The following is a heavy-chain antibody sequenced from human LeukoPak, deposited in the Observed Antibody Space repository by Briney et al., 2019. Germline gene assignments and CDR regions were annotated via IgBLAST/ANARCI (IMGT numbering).Heavy chain of an antibody. V-gene: IGHV4-59*01. CDR2: IYYSGST. CDR1: GGSISSYY. CDR3: ARADGYCSGGSCYSAAYYYMDV. Sequence: SETLSLTCTVSGGSISSYYWSWIRQPPGKGLEWIGYIYYSGSTNYNPSLKSRVTISVDTSKNQFSLKLSSVTAADTAVYYCARADGYCSGGSCYSAAYYYMDVRGKGTTVTVSS. D-gene: IGHD2-15*01. J-gene: IGHJ6*03.